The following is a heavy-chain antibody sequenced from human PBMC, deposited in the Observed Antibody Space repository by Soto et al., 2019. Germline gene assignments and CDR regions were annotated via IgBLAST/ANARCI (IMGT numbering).Heavy chain of an antibody. J-gene: IGHJ4*02. CDR2: IIPIFGIT. CDR3: ARYQGTAVVTLDY. CDR1: GGTFSTYA. Sequence: QVQLVQSGAEVKKPGSSVKVSCKGSGGTFSTYAISWVRQAPGQGLEWMGRIIPIFGITHYAQKFKGRVTITADESRSTAYMELSSLRSDDTAVYYCARYQGTAVVTLDYWGQGTLVTVSS. D-gene: IGHD2-21*02. V-gene: IGHV1-69*15.